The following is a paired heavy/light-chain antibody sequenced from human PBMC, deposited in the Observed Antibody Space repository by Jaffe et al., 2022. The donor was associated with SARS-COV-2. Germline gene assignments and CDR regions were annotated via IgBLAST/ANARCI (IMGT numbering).Light chain of an antibody. Sequence: DIVMTQSPDSLAMSLGERATINCKSSQSVLYSSNNKNYLAWYQQKPGQPPKLLIYWASTRESGVPDRFSGSGSGTDFTLTISSLQAEDVAVYYCQQYFSTPVTFGGGTKVES. CDR3: QQYFSTPVT. V-gene: IGKV4-1*01. CDR1: QSVLYSSNNKNY. J-gene: IGKJ4*01. CDR2: WAS.
Heavy chain of an antibody. CDR1: GFSLSTSGVG. J-gene: IGHJ5*02. D-gene: IGHD2-15*01. CDR3: AHSVGGYCSGNTGDTCYAQLRWLDA. Sequence: QITLKESGPTLVKPTQTLTLTCTFSGFSLSTSGVGVGWIRQPPGKALEWLAFIYWDDDRRYSPSLESRLTITKDTPNNQVVLRMTNMDPVDTATYYCAHSVGGYCSGNTGDTCYAQLRWLDAWGQGTLVTVSS. CDR2: IYWDDDR. V-gene: IGHV2-5*02.